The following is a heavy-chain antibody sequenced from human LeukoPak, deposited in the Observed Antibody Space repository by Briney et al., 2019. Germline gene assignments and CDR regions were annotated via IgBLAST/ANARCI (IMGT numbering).Heavy chain of an antibody. J-gene: IGHJ4*02. CDR2: IYYSGST. CDR3: ARLRGYCINDVCSSDRFPDY. D-gene: IGHD2-8*01. V-gene: IGHV4-59*01. CDR1: GGSISSYY. Sequence: SETLSLTCTVSGGSISSYYWSWIRQPPGKGLECIGFIYYSGSTNYNPSLKSRVTISVDTSKNQFSLKVRSVTAADTAVYYCARLRGYCINDVCSSDRFPDYWGQGTLVTVSS.